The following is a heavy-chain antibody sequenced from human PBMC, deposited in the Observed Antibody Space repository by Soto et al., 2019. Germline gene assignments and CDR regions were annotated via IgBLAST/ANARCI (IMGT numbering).Heavy chain of an antibody. CDR3: ATSRGCCAAMEV. CDR1: GGSFRSYA. V-gene: IGHV1-69*01. Sequence: QVQLVQSGAEVKKPGSSVRVSCKASGGSFRSYAISWVRQAPGQGLEWMGAIMAVFGTPTYALGFQGRVAISAVESTTIAYLDLSSLRSDDTAVYYCATSRGCCAAMEVWGQGTAVTVSS. J-gene: IGHJ6*02. D-gene: IGHD2-2*03. CDR2: IMAVFGTP.